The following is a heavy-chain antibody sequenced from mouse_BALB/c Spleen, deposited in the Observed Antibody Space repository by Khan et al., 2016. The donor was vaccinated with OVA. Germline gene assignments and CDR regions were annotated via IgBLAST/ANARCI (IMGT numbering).Heavy chain of an antibody. Sequence: VQLQQSGPELVKPGASVKISCKTSGYTFTEYTMHWVKQSHGKSLEWIGRINPNNGGTSYNQKFKGRATLTVDESSSTAYMELRSLTSEESAVYYCTRRNYYADDLYFDDWGAGTTVTVSS. CDR1: GYTFTEYT. J-gene: IGHJ1*01. CDR3: TRRNYYADDLYFDD. CDR2: INPNNGGT. D-gene: IGHD1-1*01. V-gene: IGHV1-18*01.